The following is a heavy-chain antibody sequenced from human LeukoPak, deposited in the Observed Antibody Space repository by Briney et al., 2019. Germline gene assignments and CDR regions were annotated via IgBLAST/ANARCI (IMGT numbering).Heavy chain of an antibody. J-gene: IGHJ3*02. CDR2: INPNSGVT. CDR1: GHTFTGYY. V-gene: IGHV1-2*02. Sequence: ASVKVSCKASGHTFTGYYMHWVRQAPGQGLEWLGWINPNSGVTNYAQKFQGRVTMTRDTSITTAYMELSSLRSDDTAVYYCVKLQYDFWSAFEIWGQGTMVTVSS. CDR3: VKLQYDFWSAFEI. D-gene: IGHD3-3*01.